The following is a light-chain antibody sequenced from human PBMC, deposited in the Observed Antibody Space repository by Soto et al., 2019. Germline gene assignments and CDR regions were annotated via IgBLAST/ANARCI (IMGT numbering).Light chain of an antibody. Sequence: AIQMTQSPSSLSASVGDRVTITCRASQDIRNDLGWYQQKPWRAPKLLIYAASTLQTGVPSRFSGSGSGTHFTLTISSLQPEDFTTYYCLQDYNYPRTFGQGTKLEIK. CDR1: QDIRND. J-gene: IGKJ2*01. CDR2: AAS. V-gene: IGKV1-6*01. CDR3: LQDYNYPRT.